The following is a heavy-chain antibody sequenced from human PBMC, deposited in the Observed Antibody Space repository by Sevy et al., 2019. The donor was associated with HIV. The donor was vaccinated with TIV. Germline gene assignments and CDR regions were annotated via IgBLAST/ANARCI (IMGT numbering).Heavy chain of an antibody. Sequence: SETLSLTCSVSGGSVSNYYWSWVRQPPGKALEWIGYIYYTGTTHYNPSLKSRVTISIDTSKNQVSLRLSSVTAADTAFYYCARGGLTTFDYWGQGTLVTVSS. CDR2: IYYTGTT. V-gene: IGHV4-59*02. CDR3: ARGGLTTFDY. D-gene: IGHD4-4*01. CDR1: GGSVSNYY. J-gene: IGHJ4*02.